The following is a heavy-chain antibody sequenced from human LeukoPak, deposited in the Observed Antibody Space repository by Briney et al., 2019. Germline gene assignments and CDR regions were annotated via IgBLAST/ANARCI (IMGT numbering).Heavy chain of an antibody. V-gene: IGHV1-8*01. D-gene: IGHD3-10*01. CDR1: GYTFTCYD. CDR2: MNPNSGNT. J-gene: IGHJ4*02. CDR3: ARGAYYYGSGSYIVFDY. Sequence: GASVKVSCKASGYTFTCYDINWVRQATGQGLEWMGWMNPNSGNTGYAQKFQGRVTMTRNTSISTAYMELSSLRSEDTAVYYCARGAYYYGSGSYIVFDYWGQGTLVTVPS.